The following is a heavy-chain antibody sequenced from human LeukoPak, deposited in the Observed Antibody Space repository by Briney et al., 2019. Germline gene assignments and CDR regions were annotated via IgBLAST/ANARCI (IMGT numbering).Heavy chain of an antibody. J-gene: IGHJ4*02. CDR3: AKDHQYSSGWWDPYYFDY. CDR1: GFTFDDYA. Sequence: PGRSLRLSCAASGFTFDDYAMHWVRQAPGKGLEWVSGISWNSGSIGYADSVKGRFTISRDNAKNSLYLQMNSLRAEDTALYYCAKDHQYSSGWWDPYYFDYWGQGTLVTVSS. V-gene: IGHV3-9*01. CDR2: ISWNSGSI. D-gene: IGHD6-19*01.